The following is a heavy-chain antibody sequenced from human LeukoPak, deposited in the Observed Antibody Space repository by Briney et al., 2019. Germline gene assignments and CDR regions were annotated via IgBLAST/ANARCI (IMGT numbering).Heavy chain of an antibody. CDR2: ISSSSSYI. V-gene: IGHV3-21*01. CDR1: GFTFSSYS. Sequence: GGSLRLSCAASGFTFSSYSMNWVRQAPGKGLEWVSSISSSSSYIYYADSVKGRFTISGDNAKNSLYLQMNSLRAEDTAVYYCASPVTTDAFDIWGQGTMVTVSS. CDR3: ASPVTTDAFDI. J-gene: IGHJ3*02. D-gene: IGHD4-17*01.